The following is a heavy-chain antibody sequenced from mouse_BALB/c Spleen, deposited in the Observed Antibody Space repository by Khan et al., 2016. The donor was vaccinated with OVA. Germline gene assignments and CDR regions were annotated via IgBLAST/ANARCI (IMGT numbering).Heavy chain of an antibody. Sequence: QVQLQQSGPGLVAPSQSLSITCTVSGFSLTSYGVNWVRQPPGKGLEWLGVIWGDGSTNYHSALISRLSISKDNSKSQLFLKLNSLQTDDTATYYCAKWGDVYAMDYWGQGTSVTVSS. D-gene: IGHD2-13*01. CDR2: IWGDGST. CDR1: GFSLTSYG. V-gene: IGHV2-3*01. J-gene: IGHJ4*01. CDR3: AKWGDVYAMDY.